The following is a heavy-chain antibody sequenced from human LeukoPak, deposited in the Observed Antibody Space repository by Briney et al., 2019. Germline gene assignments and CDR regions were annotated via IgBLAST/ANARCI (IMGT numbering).Heavy chain of an antibody. CDR3: ARDVNGFSSTWYEY. Sequence: PGGSLRLSCAASGFTFSNYGMNWVRQAPGKGLEWVSYITGSSTTIYYADSVKGRFTISRDNAKNSLYLQMNSLRAEDTALYYCARDVNGFSSTWYEYWGQGTLVTVSS. V-gene: IGHV3-48*01. J-gene: IGHJ4*02. CDR1: GFTFSNYG. D-gene: IGHD6-13*01. CDR2: ITGSSTTI.